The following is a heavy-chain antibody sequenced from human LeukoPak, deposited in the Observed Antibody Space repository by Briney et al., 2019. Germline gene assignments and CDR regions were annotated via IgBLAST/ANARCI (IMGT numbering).Heavy chain of an antibody. CDR1: GFTFSSYD. J-gene: IGHJ4*02. D-gene: IGHD1-26*01. CDR3: AREGPQGGATDY. V-gene: IGHV3-13*01. CDR2: IGTAGDT. Sequence: GGSLRLSCAASGFTFSSYDMHWVRQATGKGLEWVSAIGTAGDTYYPGSVKGRFTISRENAKNSLYLQMNSLRSEDTAVYYCAREGPQGGATDYWGQGTLVTVSS.